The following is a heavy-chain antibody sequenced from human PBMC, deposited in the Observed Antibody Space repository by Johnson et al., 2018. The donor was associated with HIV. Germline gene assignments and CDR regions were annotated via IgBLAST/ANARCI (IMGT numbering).Heavy chain of an antibody. CDR1: GFTFDDYG. J-gene: IGHJ3*01. CDR3: AKGGLGILDAFDF. CDR2: INWNGGNT. Sequence: VQLVESGGGVVRPGGSLRLSCAASGFTFDDYGMNWVRQAPGKGLEWVSGINWNGGNTGYTDSVKGRFTISRDNAKNSLYLQMNSLRTEDTALYYCAKGGLGILDAFDFWGQGTMVTVSS. V-gene: IGHV3-20*04. D-gene: IGHD7-27*01.